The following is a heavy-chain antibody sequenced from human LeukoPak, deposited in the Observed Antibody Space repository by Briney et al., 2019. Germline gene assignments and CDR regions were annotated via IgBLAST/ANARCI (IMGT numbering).Heavy chain of an antibody. V-gene: IGHV3-7*01. D-gene: IGHD6-19*01. CDR1: GFTFSSSR. J-gene: IGHJ4*02. Sequence: PGGSLRLSCAASGFTFSSSRMNWVRQAPGKGLEWVATIKQDGNEKYYVDSVKGRFTISRDNAKNSLYLQMNSLRAEDTAVYYCAIRAGGSSGWWDYFDYWGQGTLVTVSA. CDR3: AIRAGGSSGWWDYFDY. CDR2: IKQDGNEK.